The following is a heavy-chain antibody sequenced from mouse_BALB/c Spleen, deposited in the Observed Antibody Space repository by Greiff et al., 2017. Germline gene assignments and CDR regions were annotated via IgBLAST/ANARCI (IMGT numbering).Heavy chain of an antibody. CDR2: IWAGGST. V-gene: IGHV2-9*02. CDR3: ARYYGSSYWYFDV. Sequence: VQRVESGPGLVAPSQSLSITCTVSGFSLTSYGVHWVRQPPGKGLEWLGVIWAGGSTNYNSALMSRLSISKDNSKSQVFLKMNSLQTDDTAMYYCARYYGSSYWYFDVWGAGTTVTVSS. D-gene: IGHD1-1*01. J-gene: IGHJ1*01. CDR1: GFSLTSYG.